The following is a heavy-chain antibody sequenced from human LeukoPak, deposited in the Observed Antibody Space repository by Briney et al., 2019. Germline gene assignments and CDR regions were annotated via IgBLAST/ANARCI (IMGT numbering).Heavy chain of an antibody. V-gene: IGHV3-21*01. Sequence: GSLRLSFAASGFPFNSYSMNWVRPAPGKGLEWVSSISSSSSYIYYADSVKGRFTISRDNAKNSLYLQMNSLRAEDTAVYYCARVLGGTLDQGGFDYWGQGTLVTVSS. CDR3: ARVLGGTLDQGGFDY. J-gene: IGHJ4*02. CDR1: GFPFNSYS. CDR2: ISSSSSYI. D-gene: IGHD1-7*01.